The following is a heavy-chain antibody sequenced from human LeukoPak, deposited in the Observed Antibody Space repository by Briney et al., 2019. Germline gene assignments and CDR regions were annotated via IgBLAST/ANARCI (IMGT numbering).Heavy chain of an antibody. J-gene: IGHJ4*01. CDR3: AREGGFYRPLDY. D-gene: IGHD3-3*01. CDR2: VHLDGRT. Sequence: SETLSLTCDVSGGFVTSTNWWTWVRQPPGKGLEWIGEVHLDGRTNYNPSLKSRLIMSVDLPENQISLKLTSVTAADTAVYYCAREGGFYRPLDYSGRGILAAVSS. V-gene: IGHV4-4*02. CDR1: GGFVTSTNW.